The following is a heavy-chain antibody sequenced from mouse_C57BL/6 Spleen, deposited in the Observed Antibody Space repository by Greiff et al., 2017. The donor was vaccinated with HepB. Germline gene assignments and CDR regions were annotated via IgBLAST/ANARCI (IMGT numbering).Heavy chain of an antibody. CDR2: IYPGDGDT. CDR3: ARGGVGDY. CDR1: GYSFSSSW. V-gene: IGHV1-82*01. D-gene: IGHD1-1*01. J-gene: IGHJ2*01. Sequence: QVQLQQSGPELVKPGASVKISCKASGYSFSSSWMNWVKQRPGTGLEWIGRIYPGDGDTNYNEKFKGKATLTADKSSSKAYMQLSSLTSEDSAVYFCARGGVGDYGGQGTTLTVSS.